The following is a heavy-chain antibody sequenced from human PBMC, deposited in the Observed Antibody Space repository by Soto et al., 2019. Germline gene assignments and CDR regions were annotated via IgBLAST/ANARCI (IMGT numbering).Heavy chain of an antibody. D-gene: IGHD6-6*01. V-gene: IGHV4-4*02. Sequence: SETLSLTCAVSGGSISNTNWWCWVRQPPGKGLEWVGEVSHSGSANYNPSLKSRLTLSVDKSKNQFSLKLGSVTAADTAVYYCATGPRFIGSSPRFDSWGQGILVTVSS. CDR2: VSHSGSA. J-gene: IGHJ4*02. CDR1: GGSISNTNW. CDR3: ATGPRFIGSSPRFDS.